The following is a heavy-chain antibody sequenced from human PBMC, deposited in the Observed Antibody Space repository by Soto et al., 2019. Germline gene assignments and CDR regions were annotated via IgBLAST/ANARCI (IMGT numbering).Heavy chain of an antibody. V-gene: IGHV4-39*02. CDR1: GGSISSSSYY. D-gene: IGHD6-19*01. CDR3: ARDEYTSGWSFDY. J-gene: IGHJ4*02. CDR2: VYYTGST. Sequence: SETLSLTCTVSGGSISSSSYYWVWIRQPPGKGLEWIGSVYYTGSTYYNPSLKSRITISVDTSKNQFSLRDEDTAVYYCARDEYTSGWSFDYWGQGALVTVS.